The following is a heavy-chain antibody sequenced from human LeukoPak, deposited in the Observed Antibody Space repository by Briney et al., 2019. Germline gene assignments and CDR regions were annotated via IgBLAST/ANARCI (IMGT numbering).Heavy chain of an antibody. Sequence: SQTLSLTCTVSGGSISSGSYYWSWIRQPAGKGLEWIGRIYTSGSTNYNPSLKSRVTISVDTSKNQFSLKLSSVTAADTVVYYCARSIGWLPSTNVVTAKGWFDPWGQGTLVTVSS. CDR3: ARSIGWLPSTNVVTAKGWFDP. D-gene: IGHD2-21*02. J-gene: IGHJ5*02. CDR1: GGSISSGSYY. CDR2: IYTSGST. V-gene: IGHV4-61*02.